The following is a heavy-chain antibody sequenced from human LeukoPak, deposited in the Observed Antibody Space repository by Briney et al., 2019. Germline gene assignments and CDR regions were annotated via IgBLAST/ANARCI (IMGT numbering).Heavy chain of an antibody. CDR1: GGSISSYY. CDR2: VSYSGST. CDR3: AMYNFWSGYYGDY. D-gene: IGHD3-3*01. V-gene: IGHV4-59*01. J-gene: IGHJ4*02. Sequence: SETLSLTCTVSGGSISSYYWSWIRQPPGKGLEWIGYVSYSGSTNYNPSVKSRVTISEDTSKNHFSLKLSSVTAADTAVYYCAMYNFWSGYYGDYWGQGTLVTVSS.